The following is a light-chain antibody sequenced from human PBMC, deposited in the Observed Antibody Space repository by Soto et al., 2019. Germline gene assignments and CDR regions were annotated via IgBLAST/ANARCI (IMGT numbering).Light chain of an antibody. CDR2: DVN. Sequence: SSLTQPASVSGSPGQWITLSCPGTSSDVGAYSYVSWYQQHPGKAPKLMIYDVNDRPSGVSNRFSGSKSGNTASLTISGLQAEDEADYYCTSYTISNTYAFGTGTKVTVL. J-gene: IGLJ1*01. CDR3: TSYTISNTYA. CDR1: SSDVGAYSY. V-gene: IGLV2-14*01.